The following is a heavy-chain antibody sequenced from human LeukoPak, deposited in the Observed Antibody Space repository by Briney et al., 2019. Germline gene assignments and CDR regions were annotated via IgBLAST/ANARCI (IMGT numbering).Heavy chain of an antibody. D-gene: IGHD6-19*01. CDR2: IYYSGST. V-gene: IGHV4-59*01. Sequence: SETLSLTCTVSGGSISSYYWSLIRQPPGKGPEWIGYIYYSGSTNYNPSLKSRVTISVDTSKNQFPLKLSSVTAADTAVYYCARSSGWSKGAFDIWGQGTMVTVSS. CDR3: ARSSGWSKGAFDI. CDR1: GGSISSYY. J-gene: IGHJ3*02.